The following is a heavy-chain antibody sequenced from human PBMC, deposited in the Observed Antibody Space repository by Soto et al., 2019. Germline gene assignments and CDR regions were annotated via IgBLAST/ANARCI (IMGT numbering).Heavy chain of an antibody. Sequence: PGGPLSLSCGASGFAFSNDCIKWVRQAPGKGLEWVSGISASGDSTYYADPVKGRFTISGDNSKRTLYLQMNSLRAEDTAIYYCATDPRGPDYWAREPRSPSPQ. CDR2: ISASGDST. CDR3: ATDPRGPDY. V-gene: IGHV3-23*01. CDR1: GFAFSNDC. J-gene: IGHJ4*02.